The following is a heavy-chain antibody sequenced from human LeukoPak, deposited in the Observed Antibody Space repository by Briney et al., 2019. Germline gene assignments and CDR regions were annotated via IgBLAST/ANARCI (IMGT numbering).Heavy chain of an antibody. D-gene: IGHD5-12*01. CDR3: AHGSGYAYYYYAMDV. V-gene: IGHV4-39*01. CDR2: IYYSGST. J-gene: IGHJ6*02. CDR1: GGSISSSSYY. Sequence: PSETLSLTCTVSGGSISSSSYYWGWIRQPPGKGLEWIGSIYYSGSTYYNPSLKSRVTISVDTSKNQFSLKLSSVTAADTAVYYCAHGSGYAYYYYAMDVWGQGTTVTVSS.